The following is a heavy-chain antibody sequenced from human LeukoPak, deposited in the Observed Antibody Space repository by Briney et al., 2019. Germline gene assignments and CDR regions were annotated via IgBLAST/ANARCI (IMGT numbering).Heavy chain of an antibody. V-gene: IGHV1-2*02. D-gene: IGHD1-26*01. Sequence: ASVKVSCKASGYTFTGYYMHWVRQAPGQGLEWMGWINPNSGGTNYAQKLQGRVSMTADTSTSTAYMELRSLRSDDTAVYYCARSGRGTYYYFDLWGQGTLVTVPS. CDR1: GYTFTGYY. CDR2: INPNSGGT. CDR3: ARSGRGTYYYFDL. J-gene: IGHJ4*02.